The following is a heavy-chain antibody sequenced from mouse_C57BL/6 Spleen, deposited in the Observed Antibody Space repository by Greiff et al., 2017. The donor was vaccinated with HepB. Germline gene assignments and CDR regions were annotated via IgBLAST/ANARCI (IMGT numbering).Heavy chain of an antibody. D-gene: IGHD3-1*01. Sequence: VKLQQPGAELVRPGSSVKLSCKASGYTFTSYWMDWVKQRPGQGLEWIGNIYPSDSETHYNQKFKDKATLTVDKSSSTAYMQLSSLTSEDSAVYYCARSGSNYAMDYWGQGTSGTVSS. V-gene: IGHV1-61*01. CDR1: GYTFTSYW. CDR2: IYPSDSET. J-gene: IGHJ4*01. CDR3: ARSGSNYAMDY.